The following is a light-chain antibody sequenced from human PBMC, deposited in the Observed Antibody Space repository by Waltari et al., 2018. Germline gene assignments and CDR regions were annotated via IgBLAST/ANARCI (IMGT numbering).Light chain of an antibody. J-gene: IGLJ1*01. CDR2: DVT. Sequence: QSALTQPRSVSGSPGPSVTISCTGTSSDVGGYNSVPWYQQHPGKAPKLMIYDVTKRPSGVPDRFSGSKSGNTASLTISGLQAEDEADYSCCSYAGSYTFVFGTGTKVTVL. V-gene: IGLV2-11*01. CDR3: CSYAGSYTFV. CDR1: SSDVGGYNS.